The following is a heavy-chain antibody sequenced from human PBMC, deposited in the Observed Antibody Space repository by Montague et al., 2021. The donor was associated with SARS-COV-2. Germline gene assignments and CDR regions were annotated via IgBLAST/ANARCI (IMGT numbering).Heavy chain of an antibody. D-gene: IGHD1-20*01. V-gene: IGHV3-23*01. J-gene: IGHJ4*02. CDR1: QFTFSSYA. CDR3: AKEPYNYHAYDRYFAY. Sequence: SLRLSCAASQFTFSSYAMSWVRQAPGKGLEWVSTISGGGSSTYYADSVKGRLTISRDNSKNTLYLQMNSLRAEDTAVYYCAKEPYNYHAYDRYFAYWGQGTLVTVSS. CDR2: ISGGGSST.